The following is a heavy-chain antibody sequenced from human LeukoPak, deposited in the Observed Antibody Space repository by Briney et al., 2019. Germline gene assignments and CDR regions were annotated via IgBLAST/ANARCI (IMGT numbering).Heavy chain of an antibody. CDR3: ARVSTKAIEDGDD. V-gene: IGHV3-7*01. CDR1: GFTFSSYW. Sequence: AETLTLSCAASGFTFSSYWMSGFSRHPPKRRVGVVNRKQDGRGNYYVHSVKGRFTISRDNAKNSLYLQMSSLRAEDTAVYYCARVSTKAIEDGDDWGQGTLVTVSS. CDR2: RKQDGRGN. J-gene: IGHJ4*02.